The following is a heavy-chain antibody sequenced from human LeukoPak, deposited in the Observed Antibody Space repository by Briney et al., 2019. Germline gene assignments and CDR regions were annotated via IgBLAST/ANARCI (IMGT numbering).Heavy chain of an antibody. CDR2: MNPTSGDT. Sequence: GASVKVSCKASGYTFSDYDVNWVRQAPGQGLEWMGWMNPTSGDTGYAQKFQGRVTMTRSMSKNTAYMELSRLRSEDTAVYFCARVMMKAFYYYYMDVWGKGTT. V-gene: IGHV1-8*01. CDR3: ARVMMKAFYYYYMDV. D-gene: IGHD3-16*01. CDR1: GYTFSDYD. J-gene: IGHJ6*03.